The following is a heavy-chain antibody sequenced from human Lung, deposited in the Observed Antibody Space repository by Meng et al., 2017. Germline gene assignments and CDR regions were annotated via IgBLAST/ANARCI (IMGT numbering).Heavy chain of an antibody. CDR1: GGSISSSNYD. CDR3: ARGQKGYFDL. V-gene: IGHV4-30-4*01. J-gene: IGHJ2*01. CDR2: IYNSGST. Sequence: VHLQESGPGLVKPSQTLSLTCTVSGGSISSSNYDWSWIRQPPGKGLEWSGHIYNSGSTYYNPSLKSRITISVDTSKNQFSLKLSSVTAADTAVYYCARGQKGYFDLWGRGTLVTVSS.